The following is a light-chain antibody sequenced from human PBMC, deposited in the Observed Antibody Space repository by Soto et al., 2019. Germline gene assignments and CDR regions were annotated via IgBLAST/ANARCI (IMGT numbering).Light chain of an antibody. V-gene: IGKV1-33*01. Sequence: DIQMTQSPSSLSASVGDRVTITCQASQDITNSLNWYQQKPGKAPNLLIFDASNLDAGVPSRFSGSGSGTYFTFTILSLQPEDVATYYCQQYDHLSLTFGGGTKVDIK. J-gene: IGKJ4*01. CDR2: DAS. CDR1: QDITNS. CDR3: QQYDHLSLT.